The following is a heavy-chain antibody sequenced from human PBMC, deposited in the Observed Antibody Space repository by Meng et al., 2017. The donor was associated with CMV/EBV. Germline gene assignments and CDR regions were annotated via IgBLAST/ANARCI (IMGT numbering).Heavy chain of an antibody. CDR1: GFTFSSYA. CDR3: ARDLGRFLEWSGALGGMDV. D-gene: IGHD3-3*01. Sequence: GESLKISCAASGFTFSSYAMHWVRQAPGKGLEWVAVISYDGSNKYYADSVKGRFTISGDNSKNTLYLQMNSLRAEDTAVYYCARDLGRFLEWSGALGGMDVWGQGTTVTVSS. V-gene: IGHV3-30*04. J-gene: IGHJ6*02. CDR2: ISYDGSNK.